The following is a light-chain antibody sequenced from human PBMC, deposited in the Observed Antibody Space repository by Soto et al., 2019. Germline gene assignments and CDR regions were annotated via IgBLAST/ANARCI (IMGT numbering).Light chain of an antibody. J-gene: IGKJ1*01. CDR2: KVY. Sequence: DVVMTQSPLSLPVTLGQPASISCRSSQSLVYSDGNTYLNWFQQRPGQAPRRLIYKVYNRNSGVPDRFSGSGSCTDCTLKISRVEGEDVWVYYFMQGTHWPKTFGQGTKVQIK. V-gene: IGKV2-30*01. CDR3: MQGTHWPKT. CDR1: QSLVYSDGNTY.